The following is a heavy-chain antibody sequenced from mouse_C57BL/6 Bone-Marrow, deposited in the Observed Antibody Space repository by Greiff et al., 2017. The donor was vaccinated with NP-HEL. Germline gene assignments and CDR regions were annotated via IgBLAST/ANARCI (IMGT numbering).Heavy chain of an antibody. J-gene: IGHJ3*01. Sequence: VQLQQPGAELVRPGTSVKLSCKASGYTFTSYWMHWVKQRPGQGLEWIGVIDPSDSYTNYTQKFKGKATLTVDTSSSTAYMQLSSLTSEDSAVEYGERVSTMVKWFAYWGQGTLVTVSA. V-gene: IGHV1-59*01. CDR1: GYTFTSYW. CDR3: ERVSTMVKWFAY. D-gene: IGHD2-2*01. CDR2: IDPSDSYT.